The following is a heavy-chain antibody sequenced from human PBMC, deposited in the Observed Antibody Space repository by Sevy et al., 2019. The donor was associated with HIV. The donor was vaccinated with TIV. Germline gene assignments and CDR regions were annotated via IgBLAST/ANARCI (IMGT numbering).Heavy chain of an antibody. Sequence: ASGKVSCKASGGTFSSYAISWVRQAPGQGLEWMGGIIPIFGTANYAQKFQGRVTITADESTSTAYMELSSLRSEDTAVYYCARTGNGYCISTSCYYGVVDPWGQGTLVTVSS. CDR1: GGTFSSYA. D-gene: IGHD2-2*01. CDR2: IIPIFGTA. V-gene: IGHV1-69*13. CDR3: ARTGNGYCISTSCYYGVVDP. J-gene: IGHJ5*02.